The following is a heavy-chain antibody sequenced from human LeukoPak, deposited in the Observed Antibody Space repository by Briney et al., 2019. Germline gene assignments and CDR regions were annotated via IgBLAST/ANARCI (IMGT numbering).Heavy chain of an antibody. Sequence: SETLSLTCTVSGGSISSYYWSWIRQPPGKGLGWIGYIYYSGSTNYDPSLKSRVTISVDTSKNQFSLKLSSVTAADTAVYYCARGSGVLLWFGELFAFDIWGQGTMVTVSS. CDR1: GGSISSYY. V-gene: IGHV4-59*01. J-gene: IGHJ3*02. CDR3: ARGSGVLLWFGELFAFDI. D-gene: IGHD3-10*01. CDR2: IYYSGST.